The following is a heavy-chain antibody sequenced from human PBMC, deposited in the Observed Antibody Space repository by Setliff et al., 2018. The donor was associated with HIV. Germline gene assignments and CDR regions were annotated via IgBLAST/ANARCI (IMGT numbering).Heavy chain of an antibody. J-gene: IGHJ4*02. Sequence: SETLSLTCLVFGYSITNGNYWAWIRQSPGKGLEWIGSIYSTGHTYYNPSHKSRLTMSVDTAKNRFSLKLISVTAADTAVYYCARDRALRFSKSPSFNYFDVWGQGALVTV. CDR2: IYSTGHT. CDR1: GYSITNGNY. CDR3: ARDRALRFSKSPSFNYFDV. D-gene: IGHD3-10*01. V-gene: IGHV4-38-2*02.